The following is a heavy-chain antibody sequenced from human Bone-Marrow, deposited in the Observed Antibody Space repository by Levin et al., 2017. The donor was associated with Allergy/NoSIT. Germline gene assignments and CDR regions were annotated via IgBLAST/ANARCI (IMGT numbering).Heavy chain of an antibody. CDR3: AREWYGELLFST. J-gene: IGHJ4*02. CDR2: IKEDGTVQ. Sequence: GGSLRLSCAASGFTFSTYSMTWVRQAPGKGLEWVARIKEDGTVQHYVDSVKGRFTISRDNTKSLLHLQMNSLRVEDTAIYYCAREWYGELLFSTWGQGTLVTVSS. CDR1: GFTFSTYS. D-gene: IGHD3-10*01. V-gene: IGHV3-7*04.